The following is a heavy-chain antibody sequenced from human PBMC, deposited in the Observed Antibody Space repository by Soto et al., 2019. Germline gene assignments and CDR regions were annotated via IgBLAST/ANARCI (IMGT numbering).Heavy chain of an antibody. Sequence: QVPLVQSGAEVKKPGSSVKVSCKASGGTFSSYTISWVRQAPGQGLEWMGRIIPILGIANYAQKFQGRVTITADKSTSTAYMELSSLRSEDTAVYYCARDLSMITFGEVIVMGAFDIWGQGTMVTGSS. CDR1: GGTFSSYT. V-gene: IGHV1-69*08. D-gene: IGHD3-16*02. CDR2: IIPILGIA. J-gene: IGHJ3*02. CDR3: ARDLSMITFGEVIVMGAFDI.